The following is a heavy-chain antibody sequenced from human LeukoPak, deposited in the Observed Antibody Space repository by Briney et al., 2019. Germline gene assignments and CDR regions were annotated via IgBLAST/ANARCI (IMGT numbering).Heavy chain of an antibody. CDR1: GGPISSYY. CDR2: IYYSGST. V-gene: IGHV4-59*01. Sequence: SETLSLTCTVSGGPISSYYRSWIRQPPGKGLEWIGYIYYSGSTNYNPSLKSRVTISVDTSKNQFSLKLSSVTAADTAVYYCARYSSSLNPDAFDIWGQGTMVTVSS. D-gene: IGHD6-13*01. CDR3: ARYSSSLNPDAFDI. J-gene: IGHJ3*02.